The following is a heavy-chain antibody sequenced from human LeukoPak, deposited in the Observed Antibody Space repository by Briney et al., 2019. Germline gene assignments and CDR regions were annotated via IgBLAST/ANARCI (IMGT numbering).Heavy chain of an antibody. D-gene: IGHD3-10*01. Sequence: PSETLSLTCAVHGGSFSGYYWSWIRQPPGKGLEWSGEINHSGSTNYNPSLKSRVTISVDTSKNQFSLKLSSVTAADTAVYYCASQQAPYYYGSGSYWGYYFDYWGQGTLVTVSS. CDR3: ASQQAPYYYGSGSYWGYYFDY. V-gene: IGHV4-34*01. CDR2: INHSGST. CDR1: GGSFSGYY. J-gene: IGHJ4*02.